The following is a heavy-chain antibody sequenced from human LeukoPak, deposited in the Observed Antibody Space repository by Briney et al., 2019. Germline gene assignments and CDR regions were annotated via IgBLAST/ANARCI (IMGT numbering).Heavy chain of an antibody. CDR2: TYYRSTWYN. Sequence: SQTLSLTCAISGDSVSSNSVTWNWIRQSPPRGLEWLGRTYYRSTWYNDYAVSVSGRITVNPDTSKNQFSLHLNSVTPEDTAVYYCARRLTQYDCFDPWGQGILVTVSS. V-gene: IGHV6-1*01. J-gene: IGHJ5*02. D-gene: IGHD2-2*01. CDR3: ARRLTQYDCFDP. CDR1: GDSVSSNSVT.